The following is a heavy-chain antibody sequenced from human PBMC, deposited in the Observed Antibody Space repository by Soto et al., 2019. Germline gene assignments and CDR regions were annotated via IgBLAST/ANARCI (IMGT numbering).Heavy chain of an antibody. Sequence: GASVKVSCKASGFTFTSSAVQWVRQARGQRLEWIGWIVVGSGNTNYAQKFQERVTITRDMSTSTAYMELSSLRSEDTAVYYCAAGAYYDSSGYYLGACDIWGQGTMVTVSS. CDR2: IVVGSGNT. V-gene: IGHV1-58*01. CDR1: GFTFTSSA. CDR3: AAGAYYDSSGYYLGACDI. D-gene: IGHD3-22*01. J-gene: IGHJ3*02.